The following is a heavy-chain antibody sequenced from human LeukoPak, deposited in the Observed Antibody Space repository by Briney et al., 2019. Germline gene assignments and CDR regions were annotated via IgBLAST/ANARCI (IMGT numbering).Heavy chain of an antibody. V-gene: IGHV4-4*07. CDR1: GGSVSTYY. CDR2: IYTSGST. J-gene: IGHJ3*02. D-gene: IGHD3-22*01. Sequence: SGTLSLTCTVSGGSVSTYYWSWIRQADGKGLECIGRIYTSGSTNYNPSLKSRVTMSVGTLKNHFSLKLRSATAAHTAVYYCAREVAYYYDSSGYYPRRVSAFYIRGQRTMVTVSS. CDR3: AREVAYYYDSSGYYPRRVSAFYI.